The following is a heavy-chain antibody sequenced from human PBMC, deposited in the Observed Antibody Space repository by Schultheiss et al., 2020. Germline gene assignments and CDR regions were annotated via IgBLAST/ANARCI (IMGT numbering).Heavy chain of an antibody. J-gene: IGHJ4*02. CDR3: ARGLIVVVPAAMIH. Sequence: SETLSLTCTVSGGSISSSSYYWGWIRQPPGKGLEWIGSIYYSGSTYYNPSLKSRVTISVDTSKNQFSLKLSSVTAADTAVYYCARGLIVVVPAAMIHWGKGTLVTVSS. CDR2: IYYSGST. D-gene: IGHD2-2*01. V-gene: IGHV4-39*01. CDR1: GGSISSSSYY.